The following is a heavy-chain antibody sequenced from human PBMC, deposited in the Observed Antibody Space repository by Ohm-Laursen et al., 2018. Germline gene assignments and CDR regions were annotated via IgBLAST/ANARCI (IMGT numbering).Heavy chain of an antibody. V-gene: IGHV3-23*01. CDR3: AKFMWKHEY. CDR1: GFTFSSYA. J-gene: IGHJ4*02. Sequence: SLRLSCAASGFTFSSYAMTWVRQAPGRGLEWVSAIGGSGGSTYYADSVEGRFTISRDNSKNTLYLQMNSLRAEDTAVYYCAKFMWKHEYWGQGTLVTVSS. D-gene: IGHD5-18*01. CDR2: IGGSGGST.